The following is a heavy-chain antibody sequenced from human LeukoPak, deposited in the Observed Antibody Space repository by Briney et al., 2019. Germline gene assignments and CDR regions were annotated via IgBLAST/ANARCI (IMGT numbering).Heavy chain of an antibody. J-gene: IGHJ6*02. CDR1: AFTFSNYA. D-gene: IGHD1-26*01. Sequence: GGSLRLSCAASAFTFSNYAMSWVRQAPGKGLEWASGISGNGGNTYYADSVKGRFTISRDNSKNTLYLQMNSLRAEDTGVYYCASGSGTYYSSYYYYGMDVWGQGTTVTVSS. CDR2: ISGNGGNT. CDR3: ASGSGTYYSSYYYYGMDV. V-gene: IGHV3-23*01.